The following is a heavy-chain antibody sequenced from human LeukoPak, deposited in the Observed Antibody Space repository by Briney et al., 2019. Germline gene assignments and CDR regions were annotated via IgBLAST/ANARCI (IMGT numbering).Heavy chain of an antibody. V-gene: IGHV4-59*01. CDR3: AKYAAMSGPNWFDP. CDR2: IHYTGTT. D-gene: IGHD2-2*01. Sequence: SETLSLTCTVSGGSISGYFWSWIWQPAGKGLEWIGYIHYTGTTSYNPSLKGRLTISTDASKNQFSLKLTSVTAADTAVYYCAKYAAMSGPNWFDPWGQGTLVTVSS. CDR1: GGSISGYF. J-gene: IGHJ5*02.